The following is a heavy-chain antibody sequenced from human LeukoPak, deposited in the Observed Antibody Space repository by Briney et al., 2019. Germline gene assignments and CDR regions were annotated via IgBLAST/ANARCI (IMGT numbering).Heavy chain of an antibody. Sequence: GASVKVSCKASGGTFSSYTISWVRQAPGQGLEWMGRIIPILGIANYAQKFQGRVTITADKSTSTAYMELSSLRSEDTAVYYCARERDYGGISGLGWFDPWGQGTLVTVSS. CDR2: IIPILGIA. D-gene: IGHD4-23*01. CDR1: GGTFSSYT. J-gene: IGHJ5*02. CDR3: ARERDYGGISGLGWFDP. V-gene: IGHV1-69*04.